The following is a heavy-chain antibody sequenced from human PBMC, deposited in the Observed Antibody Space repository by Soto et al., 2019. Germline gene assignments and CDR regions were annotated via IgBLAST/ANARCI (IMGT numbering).Heavy chain of an antibody. CDR3: ARGRGGFYGSGSYGA. V-gene: IGHV4-34*01. CDR1: GGSFSGYY. D-gene: IGHD3-10*01. J-gene: IGHJ5*02. Sequence: PSETLSLTCAVYGGSFSGYYWSWIRQPPGKGLEWIGEINHSGSTNYNPSLKSRVTISVDTSKNQFSLKLSSVTAADTAVYYCARGRGGFYGSGSYGAWGQGTLVTVSS. CDR2: INHSGST.